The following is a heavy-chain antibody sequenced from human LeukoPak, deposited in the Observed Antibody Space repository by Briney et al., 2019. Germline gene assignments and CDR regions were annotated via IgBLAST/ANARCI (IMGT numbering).Heavy chain of an antibody. CDR2: ISYSGTT. D-gene: IGHD3-10*01. J-gene: IGHJ4*02. V-gene: IGHV4-39*01. CDR1: SASITSSPYF. Sequence: SETLSLTCTVSSASITSSPYFWGCLRQSPGKGLEWIGSISYSGTTYYNPSLKSRVTISVDTSKNQFSLKLNSVTAADTAVFYCAANSADYNTLGSSYKVWGEGTLVTVSP. CDR3: AANSADYNTLGSSYKV.